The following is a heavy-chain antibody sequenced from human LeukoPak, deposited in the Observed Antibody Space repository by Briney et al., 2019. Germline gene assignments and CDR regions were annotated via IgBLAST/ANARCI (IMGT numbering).Heavy chain of an antibody. CDR3: ARRIAAAVNYINY. D-gene: IGHD6-13*01. CDR2: INHGGST. V-gene: IGHV4-34*01. J-gene: IGHJ4*02. Sequence: SETLSLTCAVYGGSFSGYYWSWIRQPPGKGLEWIGEINHGGSTNYNPSLKSRVTISVDTSKNQFSLKLSSVTAADTAVYYCARRIAAAVNYINYWGQGTLVTVSS. CDR1: GGSFSGYY.